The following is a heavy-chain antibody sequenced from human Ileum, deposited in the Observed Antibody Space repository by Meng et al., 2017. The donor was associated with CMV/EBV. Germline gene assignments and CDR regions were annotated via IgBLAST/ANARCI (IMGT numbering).Heavy chain of an antibody. D-gene: IGHD1-26*01. CDR2: IDNNTGNP. CDR3: ARDGLSGRYFDY. Sequence: QVHLVQSGSELKKPGASVKVSCKTSGYTFTSNNSIWVRQAPGQGPEWMGWIDNNTGNPTYAQGFTGRFVFSLDTSANTAYLQISSLKAEDTAVYYCARDGLSGRYFDYWGQGTLVTVSS. V-gene: IGHV7-4-1*02. J-gene: IGHJ4*02. CDR1: GYTFTSNN.